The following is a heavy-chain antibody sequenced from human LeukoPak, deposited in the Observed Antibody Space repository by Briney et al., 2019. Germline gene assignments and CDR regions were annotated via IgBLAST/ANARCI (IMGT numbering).Heavy chain of an antibody. V-gene: IGHV3-66*01. CDR2: IYSGGST. CDR1: GFTFSSYA. D-gene: IGHD3-10*01. J-gene: IGHJ4*02. Sequence: PGGSLRLSCAASGFTFSSYAMSGVRQAPGKGLEWVSVIYSGGSTYYADSVKGRFTISRDNSKNTLYLQMNSLRAEDTAVYYCARAHVVLWFEYYFDYWGQGTLVTVSS. CDR3: ARAHVVLWFEYYFDY.